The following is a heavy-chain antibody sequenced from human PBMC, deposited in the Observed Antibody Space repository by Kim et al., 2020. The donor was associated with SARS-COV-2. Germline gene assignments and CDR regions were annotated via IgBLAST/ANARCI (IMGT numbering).Heavy chain of an antibody. Sequence: GGSLRLSCAASGFTVSSNYMSWVRQAPGKGLEWVSVIYSGGSTYYADSVKGRFTISRDNSKNTLYLQMNSLRAEDTAVYYCARAYRGHAFDIWGQGTMVTVSS. V-gene: IGHV3-66*02. CDR1: GFTVSSNY. D-gene: IGHD3-16*01. J-gene: IGHJ3*02. CDR2: IYSGGST. CDR3: ARAYRGHAFDI.